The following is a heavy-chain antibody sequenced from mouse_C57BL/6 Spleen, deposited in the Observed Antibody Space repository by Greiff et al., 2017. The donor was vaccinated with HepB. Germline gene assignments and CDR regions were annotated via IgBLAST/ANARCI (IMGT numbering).Heavy chain of an antibody. CDR1: GFTFSSYA. V-gene: IGHV5-9-1*02. CDR3: TRGGPTTVVPSDY. Sequence: EVHLVESGEGLVKPGGSLKLSCAASGFTFSSYAMYWVRQTPEKRLEWVAYISSGGDYIYYADNVKGRFTMSRDNARNTLYLQMSILKSEDTAMYYCTRGGPTTVVPSDYWGQGTTLTVSS. CDR2: ISSGGDYI. D-gene: IGHD1-1*01. J-gene: IGHJ2*01.